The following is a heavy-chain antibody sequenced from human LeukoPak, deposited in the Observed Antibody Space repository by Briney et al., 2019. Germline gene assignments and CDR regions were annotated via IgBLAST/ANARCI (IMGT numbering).Heavy chain of an antibody. CDR2: IYYSGST. J-gene: IGHJ2*01. CDR3: ARTVTYWYFDL. V-gene: IGHV4-39*01. D-gene: IGHD4-17*01. Sequence: SETLSLTCTVSGGSVSTISHFWDWVRQPPGKGLEWIGSIYYSGSTYYNPSLKSRVTISVDTSKNQFSLKLSSVTAADTAVYYCARTVTYWYFDLWGRGTLVTVSS. CDR1: GGSVSTISHF.